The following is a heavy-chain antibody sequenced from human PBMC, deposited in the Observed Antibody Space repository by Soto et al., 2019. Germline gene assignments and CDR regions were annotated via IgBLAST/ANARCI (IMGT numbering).Heavy chain of an antibody. V-gene: IGHV3-74*01. CDR2: INSDGSIT. CDR3: ARDGGRYSLDY. Sequence: EVQLVESGGGLVQPGGSLRLSCAASGFTFSTYWMHWVRQAPGRGPVWVSRINSDGSITRYADSVKGRFTISRDNAKNTLYLQMNSLRADDTAVYYGARDGGRYSLDYWGQGTLVTVSS. D-gene: IGHD1-26*01. J-gene: IGHJ4*02. CDR1: GFTFSTYW.